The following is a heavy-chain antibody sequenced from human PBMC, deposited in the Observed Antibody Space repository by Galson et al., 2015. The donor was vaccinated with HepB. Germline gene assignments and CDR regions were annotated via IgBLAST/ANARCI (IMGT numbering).Heavy chain of an antibody. CDR2: ISASGYAT. Sequence: SLRLSCAASGFSFDSYAMSWVRQAPGKGLEWVSGISASGYATFYADSVKGRFTISRGNSKNTLYLQMNTLRAEDTALYYYAKEHRGGSYYYTFDVWGQGAMVTVSS. V-gene: IGHV3-23*01. CDR1: GFSFDSYA. J-gene: IGHJ3*01. D-gene: IGHD1-26*01. CDR3: AKEHRGGSYYYTFDV.